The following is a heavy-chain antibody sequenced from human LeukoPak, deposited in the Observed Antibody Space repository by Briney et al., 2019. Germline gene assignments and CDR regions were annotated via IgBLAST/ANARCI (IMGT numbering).Heavy chain of an antibody. V-gene: IGHV4-4*02. CDR3: ARGSPYYYYGMDV. CDR2: IYHSGST. J-gene: IGHJ6*02. Sequence: SETLSLTCAVSGGSISSSNWWSWVRQPPGKGLEWIGEIYHSGSTNYNPSLKSRVTIPVDTSKNQFSLKLSSVTAADTAVYYCARGSPYYYYGMDVWGQGTTVTVSS. CDR1: GGSISSSNW.